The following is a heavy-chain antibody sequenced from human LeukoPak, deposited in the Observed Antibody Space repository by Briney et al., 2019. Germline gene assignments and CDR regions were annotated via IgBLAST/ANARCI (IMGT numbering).Heavy chain of an antibody. CDR1: GFTLSSYG. Sequence: GGSLRLSCAASGFTLSSYGMLWVRQAPGKGLKWVAVISYDGSNKYYADSVKGRFTISRDNSKNTLYLQMNSLRAEDTAVYYCASLRQPGIALAGTVDYWGQGTLVTVSS. CDR2: ISYDGSNK. V-gene: IGHV3-30*03. CDR3: ASLRQPGIALAGTVDY. D-gene: IGHD6-19*01. J-gene: IGHJ4*02.